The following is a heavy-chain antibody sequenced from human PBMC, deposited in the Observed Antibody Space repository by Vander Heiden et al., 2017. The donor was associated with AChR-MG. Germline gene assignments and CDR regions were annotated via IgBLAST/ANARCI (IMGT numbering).Heavy chain of an antibody. V-gene: IGHV3-23*01. Sequence: EVQLLESGGGLVQPGGSLRLSCAASGFTFSSYAMSWVRQAPGKGLEWVSAISGSGGSTYYADSVKGRFTISRDNSKNTRYLQMNSLRAEDTAVYYCAKDLFPRNVVTNPPDYWGQGTLVTVSS. CDR3: AKDLFPRNVVTNPPDY. CDR1: GFTFSSYA. D-gene: IGHD2-2*01. CDR2: ISGSGGST. J-gene: IGHJ4*02.